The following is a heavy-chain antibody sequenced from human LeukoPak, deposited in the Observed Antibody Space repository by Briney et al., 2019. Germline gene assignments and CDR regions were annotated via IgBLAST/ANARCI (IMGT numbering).Heavy chain of an antibody. Sequence: ASVKVSCKASGYTFTSYGISWVRQAPGQGLEWMGWISAYNGNTNYAQKLQGRVTMTTDTSTSAAYMELRSLRSDDTAVYYCARHSGSRRGGTNWFDPWAREPWSPSPQ. J-gene: IGHJ5*02. CDR2: ISAYNGNT. CDR1: GYTFTSYG. CDR3: ARHSGSRRGGTNWFDP. D-gene: IGHD1-26*01. V-gene: IGHV1-18*01.